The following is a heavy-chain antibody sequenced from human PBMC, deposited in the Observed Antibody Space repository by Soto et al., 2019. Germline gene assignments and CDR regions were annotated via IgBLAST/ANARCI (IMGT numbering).Heavy chain of an antibody. CDR1: GFTVSSNY. Sequence: GGSLRLSCAASGFTVSSNYMSWVRQAPGNGLEWVSVIYSGGSTYYADSVKGRFTISRDNSKNTLYLQMNSLRAEDTAVYYCARNYYDSGGGFDYWGQGTLVTVSS. V-gene: IGHV3-53*01. CDR3: ARNYYDSGGGFDY. CDR2: IYSGGST. D-gene: IGHD3-22*01. J-gene: IGHJ4*02.